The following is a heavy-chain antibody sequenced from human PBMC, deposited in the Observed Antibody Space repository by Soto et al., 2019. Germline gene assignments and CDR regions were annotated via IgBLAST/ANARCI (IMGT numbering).Heavy chain of an antibody. Sequence: PGGSLRLSYAASGFTFSSYWMSWVRQAPGKGLEWVSVISYDGSNKYYAYSVKGRFTISRDNSKNTLYLQMNSLRAEDTAVYYCAKESSSNDFDYGGQGTLVTVSS. V-gene: IGHV3-30*18. CDR1: GFTFSSYW. J-gene: IGHJ4*02. CDR3: AKESSSNDFDY. CDR2: ISYDGSNK. D-gene: IGHD6-6*01.